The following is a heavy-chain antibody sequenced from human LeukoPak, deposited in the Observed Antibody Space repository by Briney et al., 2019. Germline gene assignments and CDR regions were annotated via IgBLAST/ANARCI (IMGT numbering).Heavy chain of an antibody. V-gene: IGHV4-39*01. CDR2: IYYSGST. D-gene: IGHD1-1*01. J-gene: IGHJ6*02. CDR3: ASSQRYGYYYYGMDV. CDR1: GGSISSSSYY. Sequence: NPSETLSLTCTVSGGSISSSSYYWGWIRQPPGKGLEWIGSIYYSGSTYYNPSLKSRVTISVDTSKNQFSLKLSSVTAADTAVYYCASSQRYGYYYYGMDVWGQGTTVTVSS.